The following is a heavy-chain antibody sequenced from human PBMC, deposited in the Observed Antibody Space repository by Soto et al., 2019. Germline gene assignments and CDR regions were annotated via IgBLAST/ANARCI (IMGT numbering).Heavy chain of an antibody. CDR2: IKVDSGYT. CDR3: ATSYATGFDP. CDR1: GYPFIKYG. J-gene: IGHJ5*02. Sequence: QLQLVQSAAEVKKPGASVRVSCKAYGYPFIKYGISWIRQAPEQGLEWMGWIKVDSGYTNYAQKFQGRVTITADTSSDTAFMELRSLRLDDTAVYFCATSYATGFDPWGQGTLVSVSS. V-gene: IGHV1-18*04. D-gene: IGHD4-17*01.